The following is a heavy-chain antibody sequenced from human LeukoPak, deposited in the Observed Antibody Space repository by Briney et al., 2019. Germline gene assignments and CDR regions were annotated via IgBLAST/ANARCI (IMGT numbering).Heavy chain of an antibody. D-gene: IGHD5-12*01. CDR3: ARIPRLGSTGYYYYYYYMDV. CDR1: GGSINSGSYY. Sequence: SSETLSLTCTVSGGSINSGSYYWTWIRQPAGKGLEWIGYIYDSGNTNYNPSLKSRVTISVDTSKNQFSLKVTSVTAADTAVYYCARIPRLGSTGYYYYYYYMDVWGKGTTVTVSS. V-gene: IGHV4-61*10. CDR2: IYDSGNT. J-gene: IGHJ6*03.